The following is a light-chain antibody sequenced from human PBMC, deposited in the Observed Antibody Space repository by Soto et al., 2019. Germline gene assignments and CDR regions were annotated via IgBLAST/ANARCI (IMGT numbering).Light chain of an antibody. Sequence: QSALTQPASVSASPGQSITISCTGTSNDVGNYDLVSWYQQHPGKAPQLMIYEVTKRPSGVTDRFSGSKSDNTASLTISGLQAEDEADYYCCSYACVAASYVFGTGTKVTVL. V-gene: IGLV2-23*02. CDR3: CSYACVAASYV. CDR2: EVT. CDR1: SNDVGNYDL. J-gene: IGLJ1*01.